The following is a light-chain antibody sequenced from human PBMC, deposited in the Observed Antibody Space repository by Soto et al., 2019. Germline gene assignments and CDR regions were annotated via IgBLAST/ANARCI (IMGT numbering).Light chain of an antibody. Sequence: QSVLTQHRSVSGSPGQSVTISCTGTSSDVGGYNYVSWYQQHPGKAPKLIIYAVSGRPSGVPDRFSGSKSGNTASLTISGLQADDEADYYCCSYAGYYTLVFGGGTKLTVL. CDR3: CSYAGYYTLV. V-gene: IGLV2-11*01. CDR1: SSDVGGYNY. J-gene: IGLJ2*01. CDR2: AVS.